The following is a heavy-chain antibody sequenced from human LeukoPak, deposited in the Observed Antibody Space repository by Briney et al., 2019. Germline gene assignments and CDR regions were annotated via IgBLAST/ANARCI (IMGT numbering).Heavy chain of an antibody. CDR1: GFSFSNYW. CDR3: ARDKPVSSVWGYSYGMDV. J-gene: IGHJ6*02. D-gene: IGHD3-22*01. V-gene: IGHV3-53*01. Sequence: GGSLRLSCAASGFSFSNYWMSWVRQAPGKGLEWVSVIYSGGSTYYADSVKGRFTISRDNSKNTLYLQMNSLRAEDTAVYYCARDKPVSSVWGYSYGMDVWGQGTTVTVSS. CDR2: IYSGGST.